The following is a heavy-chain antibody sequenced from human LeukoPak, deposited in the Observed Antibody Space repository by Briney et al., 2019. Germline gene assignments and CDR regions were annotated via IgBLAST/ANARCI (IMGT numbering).Heavy chain of an antibody. J-gene: IGHJ6*03. CDR1: GGSISNKY. CDR2: IYYSGST. V-gene: IGHV4-59*12. CDR3: ARVNYYYYYMDV. Sequence: SETLSLTCTVSGGSISNKYWSWIRQPPGKGLEWIGYIYYSGSTNYNPSLKSRVTILVDTSKNQFSLKLSSVTAADTAVYYCARVNYYYYYMDVWGKGTTVTISS.